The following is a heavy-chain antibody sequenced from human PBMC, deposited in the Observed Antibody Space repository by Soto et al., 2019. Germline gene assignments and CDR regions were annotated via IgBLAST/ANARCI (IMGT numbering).Heavy chain of an antibody. V-gene: IGHV3-7*01. Sequence: GGSLRLSCAASGVSFSTSWMTWVRQAPGKGLEWVAKIMPGRSEKYYVDSVKGRSTISRDNAKNSLFLQMNSLRGDDTAVYYCARDGGTLGFDYWGKGTLVTVSS. CDR3: ARDGGTLGFDY. CDR1: GVSFSTSW. J-gene: IGHJ4*02. CDR2: IMPGRSEK. D-gene: IGHD3-3*01.